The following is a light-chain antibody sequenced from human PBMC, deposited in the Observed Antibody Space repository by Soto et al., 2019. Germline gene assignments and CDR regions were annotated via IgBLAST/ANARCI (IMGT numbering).Light chain of an antibody. V-gene: IGLV4-69*01. CDR3: QSLGTGIQV. CDR1: SGHSTYA. CDR2: INSDGSH. Sequence: QSVLTQSPSVSASLGASVKLTCTLSSGHSTYAIAWHQQQPEKGPRFLMKINSDGSHSKGDGFFDRFSGSSSGAERPLTISSLQSEDEADYYCQSLGTGIQVFGGGTKLTVL. J-gene: IGLJ3*02.